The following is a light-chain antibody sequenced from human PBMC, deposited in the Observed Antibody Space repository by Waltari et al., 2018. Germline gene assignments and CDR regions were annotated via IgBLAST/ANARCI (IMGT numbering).Light chain of an antibody. Sequence: SALTQPASVSGSPGQSITIPCTGTSSDVVSYNLVSWYQQHPGKAPKLMIYEGSKRPSGVSNRFSGSKSGNTASLTISGLQAEDEADYYCCSYAGSSTSVFGGGTKLTVL. J-gene: IGLJ2*01. CDR1: SSDVVSYNL. CDR3: CSYAGSSTSV. V-gene: IGLV2-23*01. CDR2: EGS.